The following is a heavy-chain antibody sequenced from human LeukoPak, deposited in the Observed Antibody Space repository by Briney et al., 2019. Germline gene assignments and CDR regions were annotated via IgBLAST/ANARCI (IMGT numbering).Heavy chain of an antibody. CDR1: GFTFSNYA. J-gene: IGHJ3*02. D-gene: IGHD3-16*02. V-gene: IGHV3-23*01. CDR3: ALNGREVPSGAFDI. Sequence: TGGSLRLSCAASGFTFSNYAMSWVRQAPGKGLEWVSAISGSGGSTYYADSVKGRFTISRDNSKNTLYLQMNSLRAEDTAVYYCALNGREVPSGAFDIWGQGTMVTVPS. CDR2: ISGSGGST.